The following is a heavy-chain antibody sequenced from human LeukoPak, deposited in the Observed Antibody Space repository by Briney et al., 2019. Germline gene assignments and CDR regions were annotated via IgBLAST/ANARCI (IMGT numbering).Heavy chain of an antibody. Sequence: SETLSLTCAVYGGSFSGYSWSWIRQPPGKGLEWIGEINHSGSTNYNPSLKGRVTISVDTSKNQFSLKLSSVTAADTAVYYCARTNYYGMDVWGQGTTVTVSS. CDR1: GGSFSGYS. CDR3: ARTNYYGMDV. J-gene: IGHJ6*02. V-gene: IGHV4-34*01. CDR2: INHSGST.